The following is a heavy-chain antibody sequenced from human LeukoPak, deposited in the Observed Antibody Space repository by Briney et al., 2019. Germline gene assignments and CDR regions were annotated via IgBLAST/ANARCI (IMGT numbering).Heavy chain of an antibody. CDR3: ARELVGAEFDY. Sequence: ASVKVSCKASGYTFTDYYFHWLRQAPGQGLEWMGRINPNNGDTNYAQKFQGRVTMTRDTSISTAYMELSRLGSDDTAVYYCARELVGAEFDYWGQGSLVTVSS. J-gene: IGHJ4*02. CDR2: INPNNGDT. V-gene: IGHV1-2*06. D-gene: IGHD1-26*01. CDR1: GYTFTDYY.